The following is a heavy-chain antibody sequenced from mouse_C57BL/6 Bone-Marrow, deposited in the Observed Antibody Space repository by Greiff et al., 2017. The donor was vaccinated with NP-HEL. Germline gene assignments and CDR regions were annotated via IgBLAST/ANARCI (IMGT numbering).Heavy chain of an antibody. CDR2: INPGNGGT. V-gene: IGHV1-54*01. CDR3: ARDSDGNYGYFDG. J-gene: IGHJ1*03. D-gene: IGHD2-1*01. Sequence: VQLQQPGAELVRPGASVKLSCKASGYAFTSYWIQWVKQRPGQGLEWIGVINPGNGGTNYNEKFKGKATLTVDKSSSTAYMQLSSLTSEDSAGYYCARDSDGNYGYFDGWGTGTTVTVSS. CDR1: GYAFTSYW.